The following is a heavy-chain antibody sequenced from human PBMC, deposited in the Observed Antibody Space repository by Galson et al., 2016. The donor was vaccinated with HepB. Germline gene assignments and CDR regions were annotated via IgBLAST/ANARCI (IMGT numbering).Heavy chain of an antibody. CDR1: GGSVSSGSGS. J-gene: IGHJ3*02. CDR3: AREPYFCSGGDCFFYAFDI. D-gene: IGHD2-21*01. V-gene: IGHV4-61*01. CDR2: FYYTGST. Sequence: SETLSLTCTVSGGSVSSGSGSWSWIRQSPAKGPEWIASFYYTGSTNYNPSLRSRVTISVDTSKNEFSLRLTSVTAADTAVYYCAREPYFCSGGDCFFYAFDIWGQGTLVTVSS.